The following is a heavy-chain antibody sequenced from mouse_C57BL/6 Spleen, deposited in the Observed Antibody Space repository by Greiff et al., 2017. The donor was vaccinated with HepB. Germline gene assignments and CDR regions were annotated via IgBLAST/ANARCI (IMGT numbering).Heavy chain of an antibody. J-gene: IGHJ4*01. CDR2: IDPSDSYT. Sequence: QVQLQQPGAELVMPGASVKLSCKASGYTFTSYWMHWVKQRPGQGLEWIGEIDPSDSYTNYNQKFKGKSTLTVDKSSSTAYMQLSSLTSEDAAVYYCARGPLYSNDDYYAMDYWGQGTSVTVSS. CDR3: ARGPLYSNDDYYAMDY. D-gene: IGHD2-12*01. CDR1: GYTFTSYW. V-gene: IGHV1-69*01.